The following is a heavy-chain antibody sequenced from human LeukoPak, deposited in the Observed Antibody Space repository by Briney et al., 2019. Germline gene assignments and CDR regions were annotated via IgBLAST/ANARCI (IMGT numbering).Heavy chain of an antibody. Sequence: ALVKVSCTASGGTFSSYAISWVRQAPGQGLEWMGGIIPIFGTANYAQKFQGRVTITADESTSTAYMELSSLRSEDTAVYYCARVGYSGYDYDWFDPWGQGTLVTVSS. CDR1: GGTFSSYA. CDR3: ARVGYSGYDYDWFDP. V-gene: IGHV1-69*13. D-gene: IGHD5-12*01. J-gene: IGHJ5*02. CDR2: IIPIFGTA.